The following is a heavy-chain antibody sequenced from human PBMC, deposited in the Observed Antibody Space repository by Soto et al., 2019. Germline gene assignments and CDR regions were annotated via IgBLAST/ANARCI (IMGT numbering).Heavy chain of an antibody. V-gene: IGHV1-18*01. CDR1: GYTFTSYG. CDR3: ARDPYYYDSSLIHY. Sequence: GASVKVSCKASGYTFTSYGISWVRQAPGQGLEWMGWISDYNGNTNYAQKFQGSVTITADKSTSTAYMELSSLRSEDTAVYYCARDPYYYDSSLIHYWGQGTLVTVSS. CDR2: ISDYNGNT. D-gene: IGHD3-22*01. J-gene: IGHJ4*02.